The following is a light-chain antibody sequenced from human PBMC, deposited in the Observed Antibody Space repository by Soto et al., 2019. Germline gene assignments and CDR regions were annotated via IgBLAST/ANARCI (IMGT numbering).Light chain of an antibody. CDR2: KSS. J-gene: IGKJ1*01. V-gene: IGKV1-5*03. CDR3: QHSDNYSWT. Sequence: DIQLTQSHSTLSASVGDRVTITCRASQRISVWLTWYQQKPGKAPKFLIYKSSNLESGVPSRFSGGGYGTEFTLTISSLQPDDFATYHCQHSDNYSWTFRQGTNVEIK. CDR1: QRISVW.